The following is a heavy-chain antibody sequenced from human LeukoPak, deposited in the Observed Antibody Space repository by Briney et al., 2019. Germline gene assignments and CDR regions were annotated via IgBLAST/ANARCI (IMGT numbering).Heavy chain of an antibody. CDR2: ITSGSSYI. V-gene: IGHV3-21*01. CDR3: ARTGADSSSWYFAEYFQH. CDR1: GFTFSSYN. Sequence: PGGSLRLSCAASGFTFSSYNMNWVRQAPGKGLEWVSSITSGSSYIYYADSVKGRFTISRDNAKNSLYLQMNSLRAEDTAVYYCARTGADSSSWYFAEYFQHWGQGTLVTVSS. D-gene: IGHD6-13*01. J-gene: IGHJ1*01.